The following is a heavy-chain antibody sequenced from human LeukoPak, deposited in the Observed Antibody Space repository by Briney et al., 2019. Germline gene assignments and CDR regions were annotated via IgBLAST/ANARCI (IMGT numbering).Heavy chain of an antibody. CDR2: VRKDGGDK. D-gene: IGHD3-10*01. J-gene: IGHJ4*02. Sequence: GGSLRLSCAASGFIFSDYGMHWVRQAPGKGLEWVTMVRKDGGDKYYADSVRGRFTISRDNSKKTLYLQMNSLRPEDTAVYYCAKHYYGSGSQKYYFDYWGQGTLVTVSS. V-gene: IGHV3-30*02. CDR1: GFIFSDYG. CDR3: AKHYYGSGSQKYYFDY.